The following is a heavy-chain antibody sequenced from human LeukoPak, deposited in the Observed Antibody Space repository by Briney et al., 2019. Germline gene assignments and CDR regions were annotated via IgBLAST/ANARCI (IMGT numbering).Heavy chain of an antibody. CDR1: GFTLSSHA. V-gene: IGHV3-23*01. Sequence: PGGSLRLSCAASGFTLSSHAMNWVRQAPGKGLQWVSGISGTGGSTNYAESVKGRFTVSRDNSKSTLYLQMNSLRAEDTAVYYCAKGYSSGWYYFDYWGQGTLVTVSS. D-gene: IGHD6-19*01. CDR2: ISGTGGST. CDR3: AKGYSSGWYYFDY. J-gene: IGHJ4*02.